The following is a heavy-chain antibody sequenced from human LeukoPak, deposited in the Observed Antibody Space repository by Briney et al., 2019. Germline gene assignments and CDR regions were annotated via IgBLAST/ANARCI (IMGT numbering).Heavy chain of an antibody. Sequence: ASVKVSCKASGYRFTTYHMHWVRQAPGQGLEWMGIINPNDVSTAYAQKFQGRVTMTRDMSTSTVYMELSSLRSEDTAVYYCARDAGVAEYYFHYWGQGTLVTVSS. CDR3: ARDAGVAEYYFHY. CDR2: INPNDVST. D-gene: IGHD2-8*01. CDR1: GYRFTTYH. J-gene: IGHJ4*02. V-gene: IGHV1-46*01.